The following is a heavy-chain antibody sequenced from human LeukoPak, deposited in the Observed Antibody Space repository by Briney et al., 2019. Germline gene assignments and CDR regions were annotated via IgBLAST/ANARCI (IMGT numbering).Heavy chain of an antibody. D-gene: IGHD3-9*01. J-gene: IGHJ4*02. CDR3: ASGDYDILTGYSNFDY. CDR1: GGSISSSSYY. Sequence: SETLSLTCTVSGGSISSSSYYWGWIRQPPGKGLEWIGSIYYSGSTYDNPSLKSRVTISVDTSKNQFSLKLSSVTAADTAVYYCASGDYDILTGYSNFDYWGQGTLVTVSS. V-gene: IGHV4-39*07. CDR2: IYYSGST.